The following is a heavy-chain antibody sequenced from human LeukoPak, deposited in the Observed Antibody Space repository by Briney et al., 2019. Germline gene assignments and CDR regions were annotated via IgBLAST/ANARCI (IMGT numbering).Heavy chain of an antibody. D-gene: IGHD5-12*01. V-gene: IGHV4-34*01. CDR3: ARVYSGYDPRSGYYFDY. J-gene: IGHJ4*02. CDR2: INHSGST. Sequence: SETLSLTCAVYGGSFSGYYWSWIRQPPEKGLEWIGEINHSGSTNYNPSLKSRVTMSVDTSKNQFSLKLSSVTAADTAVYYCARVYSGYDPRSGYYFDYWGQGTLVTVSS. CDR1: GGSFSGYY.